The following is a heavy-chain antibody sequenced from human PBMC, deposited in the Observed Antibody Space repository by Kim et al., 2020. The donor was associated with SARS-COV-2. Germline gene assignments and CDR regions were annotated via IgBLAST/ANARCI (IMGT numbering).Heavy chain of an antibody. J-gene: IGHJ4*02. D-gene: IGHD3-22*01. CDR3: VRGYWYDSSGYYPRDDY. CDR1: GLTFSKYG. CDR2: IWYDGSNK. V-gene: IGHV3-33*01. Sequence: GGSLRLSCAASGLTFSKYGMHWVRQAPGRGLEWVAVIWYDGSNKYYVDSVKGRFTISRDNSKNTLYLQMNSLRAEDTAVYYCVRGYWYDSSGYYPRDDYWGQGTLVTVSS.